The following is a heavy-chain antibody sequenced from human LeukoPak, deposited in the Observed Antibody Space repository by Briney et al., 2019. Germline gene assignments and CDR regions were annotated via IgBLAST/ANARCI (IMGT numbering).Heavy chain of an antibody. CDR3: ARDSYGDANFDS. Sequence: GGSLRLSCAASGFTFSSYSMNWVRQAPGKGLEWVSSISSSSSYIYYADSVKGRFTISRDISKNEVYLQMNSLRAEDTAVYYCARDSYGDANFDSWGQGTLVTVSS. D-gene: IGHD4-17*01. CDR2: ISSSSSYI. V-gene: IGHV3-21*04. CDR1: GFTFSSYS. J-gene: IGHJ4*02.